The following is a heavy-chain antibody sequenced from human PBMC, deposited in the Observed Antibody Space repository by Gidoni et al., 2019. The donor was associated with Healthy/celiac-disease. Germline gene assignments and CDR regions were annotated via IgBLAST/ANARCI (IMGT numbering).Heavy chain of an antibody. V-gene: IGHV3-30-3*01. CDR1: GFTFSSYA. Sequence: QVQLVESGGGVVQPGRSLRLSCAASGFTFSSYAMHWVRQAPGKGLEWVAVISYDGSNKYYADSVKGRFTISRDNSKNTLYLQMNSLRAEDTAVYYCARVEDAFDIWGQGTMVTVSS. CDR2: ISYDGSNK. J-gene: IGHJ3*02. CDR3: ARVEDAFDI.